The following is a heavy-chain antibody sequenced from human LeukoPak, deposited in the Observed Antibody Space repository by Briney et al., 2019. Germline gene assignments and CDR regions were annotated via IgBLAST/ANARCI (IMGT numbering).Heavy chain of an antibody. CDR1: GFTFSSYA. CDR2: ISGSGDST. CDR3: AKGIVLMVYAIPYYYYYMDV. D-gene: IGHD2-8*01. V-gene: IGHV3-23*01. Sequence: PGGSLRLSCAASGFTFSSYAMSWVRQAPGKGLEWVSAISGSGDSTYYADSVKGRFTISRDNSKNTLYLQMNSLRAEDTAVYYCAKGIVLMVYAIPYYYYYMDVWGKGTTVTVSS. J-gene: IGHJ6*03.